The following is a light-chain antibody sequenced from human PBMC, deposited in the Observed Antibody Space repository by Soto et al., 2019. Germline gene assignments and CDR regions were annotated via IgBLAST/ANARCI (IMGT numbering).Light chain of an antibody. CDR1: QSLVHVYSDGNTY. V-gene: IGKV2-30*01. Sequence: DVVLTQSPLSLPVSLGQPASISCRSSQSLVHVYSDGNTYLNWFQQRPGQSPRRLIYKVSNRDSGVPDRFSGSGSGPDLTLEISRVEAEDVGVYYCMQGTHWPWTFGQGTKVEIK. J-gene: IGKJ1*01. CDR3: MQGTHWPWT. CDR2: KVS.